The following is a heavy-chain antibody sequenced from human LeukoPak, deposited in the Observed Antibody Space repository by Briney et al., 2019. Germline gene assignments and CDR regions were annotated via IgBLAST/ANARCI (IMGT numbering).Heavy chain of an antibody. CDR2: ISAPGNSK. CDR1: GFAFSNYA. V-gene: IGHV3-23*01. J-gene: IGHJ4*02. CDR3: AKYRDLYDSSNNFDF. Sequence: GGSLRLYCATSGFAFSNYAMSWVRQAPGKGLEWVSTISAPGNSKYYADSVKGRFSTSRDAANSPLSLQVTSTRADDQAVYCCAKYRDLYDSSNNFDFWGRGTLVTVSS. D-gene: IGHD3-22*01.